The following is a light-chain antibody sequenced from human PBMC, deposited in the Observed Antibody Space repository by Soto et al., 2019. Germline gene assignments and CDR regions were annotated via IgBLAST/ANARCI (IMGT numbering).Light chain of an antibody. V-gene: IGLV2-23*01. J-gene: IGLJ2*01. CDR3: CSYAGNAGSDTSVI. CDR2: EGT. CDR1: SSVVGTYNF. Sequence: QPVLTQPASVSGSPGQSITISCTGTSSVVGTYNFVSWYQQHPGKAPKLMIYEGTKRPSGVSNRFTGSKSGDTASLTISGLQAEDEADYFCCSYAGNAGSDTSVIFGGGTQLTVL.